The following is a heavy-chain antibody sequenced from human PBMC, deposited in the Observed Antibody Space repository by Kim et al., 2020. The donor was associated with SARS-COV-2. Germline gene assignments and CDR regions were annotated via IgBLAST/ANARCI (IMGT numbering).Heavy chain of an antibody. V-gene: IGHV1-2*02. Sequence: ASVKVSCKASGYTFTGYYMHWVRQAPGQGLEGMGWINPNSGGTNYAQKFQGRVTMTRDTSISTAYMELSRLRSDDTAVYYCARVRWAHDAFDIWGQGTMVTVSS. CDR1: GYTFTGYY. CDR3: ARVRWAHDAFDI. D-gene: IGHD1-26*01. J-gene: IGHJ3*02. CDR2: INPNSGGT.